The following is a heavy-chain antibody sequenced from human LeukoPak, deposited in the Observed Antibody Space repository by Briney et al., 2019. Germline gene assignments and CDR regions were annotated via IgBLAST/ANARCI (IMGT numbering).Heavy chain of an antibody. CDR3: ARGRQQLVDWFDP. Sequence: ASVKVSCKTSGYSFTNYYMHWVRQATGQGLEWMGWMNPNSGNTGYAQKFQGRVTMTRNTSISTAYMELSSLRSEDTAVYYCARGRQQLVDWFDPWGQGTLVTVSS. D-gene: IGHD6-6*01. CDR1: GYSFTNYY. J-gene: IGHJ5*02. V-gene: IGHV1-8*01. CDR2: MNPNSGNT.